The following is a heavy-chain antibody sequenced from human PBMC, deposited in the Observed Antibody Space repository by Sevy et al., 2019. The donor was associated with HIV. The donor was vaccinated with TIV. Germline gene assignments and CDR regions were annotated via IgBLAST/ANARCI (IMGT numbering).Heavy chain of an antibody. CDR3: AKDHIVVVVAATTYYFDY. CDR1: GFTFSSYG. J-gene: IGHJ4*02. D-gene: IGHD2-15*01. Sequence: GGSLRLSCAASGFTFSSYGMHWVRQAPGKGLERVAFIRYDGSNKYYADSVKGRFTISRDNSKNTLYLQMNSLRAEDTAVYYCAKDHIVVVVAATTYYFDYWGQGTLVTVSS. CDR2: IRYDGSNK. V-gene: IGHV3-30*02.